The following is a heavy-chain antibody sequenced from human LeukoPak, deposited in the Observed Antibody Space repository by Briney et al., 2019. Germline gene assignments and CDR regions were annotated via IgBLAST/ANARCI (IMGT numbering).Heavy chain of an antibody. CDR3: AKQYYMDV. CDR2: IRYDGSNK. V-gene: IGHV3-30*02. Sequence: PSETLSLTCAVYGGSFSSYGMHWVRQAPGKGLEWVAFIRYDGSNKNYADSVKGRFTISRDNSKNTLYLQMNSLRAEDTAVYYCAKQYYMDVWGKGTTVTISS. CDR1: GGSFSSYG. J-gene: IGHJ6*03.